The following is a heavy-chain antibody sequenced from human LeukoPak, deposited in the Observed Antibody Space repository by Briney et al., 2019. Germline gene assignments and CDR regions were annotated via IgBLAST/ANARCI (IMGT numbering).Heavy chain of an antibody. CDR1: GGTFSSYA. CDR3: ARSHMVRGFPDAFDI. D-gene: IGHD3-10*01. V-gene: IGHV1-69*06. Sequence: GASVKVSCKASGGTFSSYAISWVRQAPGQGLEWMGGIIPIFGTANYAQKFQGRVTITADKSTSTAYMELSSLRSEDTAVYYCARSHMVRGFPDAFDIWGQGTMVTVSS. CDR2: IIPIFGTA. J-gene: IGHJ3*02.